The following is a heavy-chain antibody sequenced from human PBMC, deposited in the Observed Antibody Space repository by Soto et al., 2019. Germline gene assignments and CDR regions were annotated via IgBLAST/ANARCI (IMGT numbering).Heavy chain of an antibody. V-gene: IGHV3-74*01. Sequence: GGSLRLSCAPTGFSCSRPWIHWVRQAPGQGLVWVSRTKTDGTTSYADSVRGRFTISRDNAENTLYLQMNSLRAEDTTVYYCARESEDLTSNFDYWGQGT. CDR1: GFSCSRPW. J-gene: IGHJ4*02. CDR3: ARESEDLTSNFDY. CDR2: TKTDGTT.